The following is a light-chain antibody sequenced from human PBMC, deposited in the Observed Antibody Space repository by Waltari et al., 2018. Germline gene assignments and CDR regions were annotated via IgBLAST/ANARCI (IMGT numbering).Light chain of an antibody. CDR3: QEYNGDSFT. Sequence: DFQMTQSPSTLAASVGDRVTIACRASHSIDYWLAWYQQKPGKAPKLLIYDASNLDSGVPSRCSGSGSGTEFALTISSLQPDDFATYYCQEYNGDSFTFGQGTRLEIK. CDR1: HSIDYW. V-gene: IGKV1-5*01. CDR2: DAS. J-gene: IGKJ5*01.